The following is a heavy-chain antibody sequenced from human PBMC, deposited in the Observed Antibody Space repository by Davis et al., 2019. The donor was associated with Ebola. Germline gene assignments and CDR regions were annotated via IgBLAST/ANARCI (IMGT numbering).Heavy chain of an antibody. CDR1: PASISSHY. Sequence: SPASISSHYWSWIRQPPGKGLEWIGSIYYSGSTYYNPSLKSRVTISVDTSKNQFSLKLSSVTAADTAVYYCARDRLEGGYADYWGQGTLVTVSS. D-gene: IGHD3-22*01. CDR2: IYYSGST. CDR3: ARDRLEGGYADY. V-gene: IGHV4-59*11. J-gene: IGHJ4*02.